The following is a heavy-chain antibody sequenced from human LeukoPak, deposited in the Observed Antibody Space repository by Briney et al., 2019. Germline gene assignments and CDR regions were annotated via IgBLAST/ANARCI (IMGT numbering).Heavy chain of an antibody. Sequence: GASVKVSCKASGYTFTGYYMHWVRQAPGQGLEWMGRINPNSGGTNYAQKFQGRVTMTRDTSISTAYMELSMLRSDDTAVYYCAVEVRGGQTHLPFDYWGQGTLVTVSS. V-gene: IGHV1-2*06. CDR1: GYTFTGYY. D-gene: IGHD3-10*01. CDR2: INPNSGGT. CDR3: AVEVRGGQTHLPFDY. J-gene: IGHJ4*02.